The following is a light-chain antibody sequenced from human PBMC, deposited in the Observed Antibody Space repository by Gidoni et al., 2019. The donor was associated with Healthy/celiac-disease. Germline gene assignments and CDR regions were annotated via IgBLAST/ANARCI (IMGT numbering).Light chain of an antibody. J-gene: IGKJ5*01. CDR3: QQLNSYPSIT. CDR2: AAS. Sequence: DIPLTQFPSFLSASVGDRVTITCRASQGISSYLAWYQQKPGKAPKLLIYAASTLQSGVPSRFSGSGSGTEFTLTISSLQPEDFATYYCQQLNSYPSITFGQGTRLEIK. CDR1: QGISSY. V-gene: IGKV1-9*01.